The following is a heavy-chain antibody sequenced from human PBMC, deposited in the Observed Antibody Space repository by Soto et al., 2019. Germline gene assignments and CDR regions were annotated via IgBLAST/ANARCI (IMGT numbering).Heavy chain of an antibody. D-gene: IGHD6-6*01. CDR3: ARDEGSSSVRRGYYYYYGMDV. CDR2: ISAYNGNT. V-gene: IGHV1-18*01. J-gene: IGHJ6*02. CDR1: GYTFTSYG. Sequence: QVQLVQSGAEVKKPGASVKVSCKASGYTFTSYGISWVRQAPGQGLEWMGWISAYNGNTNYAQKLQGRVTMTTDTYTSTAYMELRSLRSDDTAVYYCARDEGSSSVRRGYYYYYGMDVWGQGTTVTVSS.